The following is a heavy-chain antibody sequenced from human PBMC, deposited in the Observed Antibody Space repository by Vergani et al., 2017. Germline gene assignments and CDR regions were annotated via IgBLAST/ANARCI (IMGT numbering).Heavy chain of an antibody. D-gene: IGHD3-10*01. CDR2: IRYDGSNK. Sequence: QVQLVESGGGVVRPGGSLRLSCAPSGSTFRSYGMHWVRQGPGKGLEWGAFIRYDGSNKYYADSVKGRFTISRDNSKNTLYLQMNSLRAEETAVYYCASRGPPVQYWGQGTLVTVSS. CDR3: ASRGPPVQY. J-gene: IGHJ1*01. CDR1: GSTFRSYG. V-gene: IGHV3-30*02.